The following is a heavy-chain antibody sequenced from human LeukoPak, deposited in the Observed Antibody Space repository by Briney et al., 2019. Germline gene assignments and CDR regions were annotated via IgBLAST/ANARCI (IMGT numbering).Heavy chain of an antibody. D-gene: IGHD3-3*01. CDR2: IYPGDSDT. V-gene: IGHV5-51*01. CDR3: ARHRRFLEWPDAFEI. Sequence: PGESLKISCKGSGYSFTSYWIGWVRQMPGKGLEWMGIIYPGDSDTRYSPSFQGQVTISADKSISTAYLQWSSLKASDTAMYYCARHRRFLEWPDAFEIWGQGTMVTVSS. J-gene: IGHJ3*02. CDR1: GYSFTSYW.